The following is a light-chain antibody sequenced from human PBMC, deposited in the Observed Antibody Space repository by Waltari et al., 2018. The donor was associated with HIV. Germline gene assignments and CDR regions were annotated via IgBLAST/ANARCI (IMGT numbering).Light chain of an antibody. CDR1: PSISSY. CDR2: AAS. Sequence: DIQMTQYPSSLSASVGDRVTINCLASPSISSYLNWNQQKPGKAPKLLIYAASSLQSGVPLRVSGSGSGTDFTLTISSLQPEDFATYYCQQSYSTPPLTFGGGTKVEIK. CDR3: QQSYSTPPLT. J-gene: IGKJ4*01. V-gene: IGKV1-39*01.